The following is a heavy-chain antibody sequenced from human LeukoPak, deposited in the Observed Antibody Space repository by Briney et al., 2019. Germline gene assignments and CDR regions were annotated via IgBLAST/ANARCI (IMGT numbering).Heavy chain of an antibody. V-gene: IGHV4-39*07. CDR2: IYYGGST. D-gene: IGHD4-23*01. J-gene: IGHJ4*02. Sequence: PSETLSLTCTVPGGSITTFSFYWGWIRQPPGKGLEWIGTIYYGGSTYYTPSLKSRVTISVDTSKNQLSLKLNFVTAADTAVYYCAKVQPDYGGYFDYWGQGILVTVSS. CDR3: AKVQPDYGGYFDY. CDR1: GGSITTFSFY.